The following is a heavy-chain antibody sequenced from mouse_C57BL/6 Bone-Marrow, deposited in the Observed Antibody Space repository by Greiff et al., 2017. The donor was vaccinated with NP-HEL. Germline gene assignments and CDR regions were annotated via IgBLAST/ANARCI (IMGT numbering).Heavy chain of an antibody. Sequence: EVQLQESGPGLVKPSQSLSLTCSVTGYSFTSGYYWNWIRQSPGNKLEWMGYISYDGSNNYNPSLKNRISITRDTSKNQFFLKLNSVTTEDTATYYCARSITTYLDYWGQGTTLTVSS. CDR3: ARSITTYLDY. CDR2: ISYDGSN. V-gene: IGHV3-6*01. D-gene: IGHD2-4*01. J-gene: IGHJ2*01. CDR1: GYSFTSGYY.